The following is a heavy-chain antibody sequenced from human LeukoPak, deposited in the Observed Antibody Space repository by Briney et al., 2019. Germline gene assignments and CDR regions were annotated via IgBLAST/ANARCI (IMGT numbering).Heavy chain of an antibody. J-gene: IGHJ6*02. CDR1: GGSISSGDYY. CDR2: IYYSGST. Sequence: SETLSLTCTVSGGSISSGDYYWSWIRQPPGKGLEWIGYIYYSGSTYYNPSLKSRVTISVDTSKNQFSLKLSSVTAADTAVYYCARRGSGWENYYYGMDVWGQGTTVTVSS. V-gene: IGHV4-30-4*01. CDR3: ARRGSGWENYYYGMDV. D-gene: IGHD6-19*01.